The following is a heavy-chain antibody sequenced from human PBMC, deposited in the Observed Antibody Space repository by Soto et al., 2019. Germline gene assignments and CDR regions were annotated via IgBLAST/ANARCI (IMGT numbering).Heavy chain of an antibody. CDR1: GGSISSSSYY. D-gene: IGHD3-22*01. Sequence: SETLSLTCTVSGGSISSSSYYWGWIRQPPGKGLEWIGSIYSSGSTYYNPSLKSRVTISVDTSENQFSLKLSSVTAADTAVYYCANTASSGYQAFEVWGQGTMVTVSS. J-gene: IGHJ3*01. CDR2: IYSSGST. CDR3: ANTASSGYQAFEV. V-gene: IGHV4-39*01.